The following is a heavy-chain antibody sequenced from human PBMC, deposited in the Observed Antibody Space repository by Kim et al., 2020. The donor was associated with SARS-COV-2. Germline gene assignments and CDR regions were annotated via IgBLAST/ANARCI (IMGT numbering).Heavy chain of an antibody. V-gene: IGHV1-69*13. Sequence: SVKVSCKASGGTFSSYAISWVRQAPGQGLEWMGGIIPIFGTANYAQKFQGRVTITADESTSTAYMELSSLRSEDTAVYYCARGPFYYDSSGGAFDIWGQGTMVTVSS. CDR1: GGTFSSYA. D-gene: IGHD3-22*01. CDR3: ARGPFYYDSSGGAFDI. CDR2: IIPIFGTA. J-gene: IGHJ3*02.